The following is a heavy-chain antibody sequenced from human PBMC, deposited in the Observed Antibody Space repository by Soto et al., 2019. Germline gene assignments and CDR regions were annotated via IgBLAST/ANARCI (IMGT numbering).Heavy chain of an antibody. CDR1: GYTFTVYY. D-gene: IGHD3-16*01. Sequence: ASVKVSCKASGYTFTVYYMHWVRQAPGQGLEWMGWINPNSGGTNYAQKFQGWVTMTRDTSISTAYMELSRLRSDDTAVYYCARAWGYYYGMDVWGQGTTVTVSS. CDR3: ARAWGYYYGMDV. CDR2: INPNSGGT. V-gene: IGHV1-2*04. J-gene: IGHJ6*02.